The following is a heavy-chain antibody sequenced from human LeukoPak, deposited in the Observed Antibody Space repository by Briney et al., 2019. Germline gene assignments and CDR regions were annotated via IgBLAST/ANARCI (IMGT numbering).Heavy chain of an antibody. CDR1: GGSFSGYY. CDR2: INHSGST. CDR3: ARETLDYGDYVGYYGMDV. V-gene: IGHV4-34*01. Sequence: SETLSLTCAVYGGSFSGYYWSWIRQPPGKGREWIGEINHSGSTNCNPSLKSRVTISADTSKNQFSLKLSSVTAADTAVYYCARETLDYGDYVGYYGMDVWGQGTTVTVSS. J-gene: IGHJ6*02. D-gene: IGHD4-17*01.